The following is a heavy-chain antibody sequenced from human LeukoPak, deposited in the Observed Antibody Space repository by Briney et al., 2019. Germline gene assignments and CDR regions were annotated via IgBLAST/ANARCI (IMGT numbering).Heavy chain of an antibody. D-gene: IGHD2-15*01. CDR3: TTNLYSPNAYFYYYGMDV. CDR1: GFTFSSYA. V-gene: IGHV3-15*07. CDR2: IKSKTDGGTT. Sequence: GRSLRLSCAASGFTFSSYAMHWVRQAPGQGLEWVGRIKSKTDGGTTDYAAPVKGRFTISRHDSKNTLYLQMNSLKTEDTAVYYCTTNLYSPNAYFYYYGMDVWGQGTTVTVSS. J-gene: IGHJ6*02.